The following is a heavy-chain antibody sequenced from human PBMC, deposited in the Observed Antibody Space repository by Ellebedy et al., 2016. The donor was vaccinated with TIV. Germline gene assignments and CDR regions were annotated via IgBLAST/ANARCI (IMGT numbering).Heavy chain of an antibody. CDR1: GFTFDDYA. CDR2: ISWNRFSI. CDR3: AKASVTTVGSCMDV. D-gene: IGHD6-13*01. V-gene: IGHV3-9*01. Sequence: SLKIPCASSGFTFDDYAMHWVRQVPGKGLEWVSGISWNRFSIGYADSVKGRFTISRDKAKNSLYLQMDSLKAEDKALYDCAKASVTTVGSCMDVWGQGTTVTVSS. J-gene: IGHJ6*02.